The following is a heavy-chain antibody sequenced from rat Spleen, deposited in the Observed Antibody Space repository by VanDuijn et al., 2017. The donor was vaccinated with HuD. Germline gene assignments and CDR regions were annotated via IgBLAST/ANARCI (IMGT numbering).Heavy chain of an antibody. D-gene: IGHD1-9*01. Sequence: EVQLVESGGGLVQPGRSMKLSCAASGFSFSAFPMAWVHQAPTKGLEWVATIRPSGADTYYRDSVKGRFTISRDNAKSTLYLQMNSLRSEDTATYYCTRDRTYYGFTLDYWGQGVMVTVSS. CDR1: GFSFSAFP. CDR3: TRDRTYYGFTLDY. J-gene: IGHJ2*01. CDR2: IRPSGADT. V-gene: IGHV5-46*01.